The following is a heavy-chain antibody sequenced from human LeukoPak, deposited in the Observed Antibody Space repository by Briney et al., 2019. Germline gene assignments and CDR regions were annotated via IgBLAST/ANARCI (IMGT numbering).Heavy chain of an antibody. CDR1: GGSISSSSYY. CDR3: ARLRDSSSWYYFDY. D-gene: IGHD6-13*01. J-gene: IGHJ4*02. V-gene: IGHV4-39*07. CDR2: IYYSGST. Sequence: PSETLSLTCTVSGGSISSSSYYWGWIRQPPGKGLEWIGSIYYSGSTYYNPSLKSRVTISVDTSKNQFSLELSSVTAADTAVYYCARLRDSSSWYYFDYWGQGTLVTVSS.